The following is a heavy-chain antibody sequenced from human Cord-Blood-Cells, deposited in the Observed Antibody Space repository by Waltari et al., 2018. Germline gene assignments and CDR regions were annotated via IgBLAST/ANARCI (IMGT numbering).Heavy chain of an antibody. D-gene: IGHD6-6*01. CDR2: IIPILGIA. V-gene: IGHV1-69*04. CDR1: GCAFPGDA. J-gene: IGHJ3*02. CDR3: AREGDEYSSSPGAFDI. Sequence: HVPLFQSGAELMPPLSSMHLSCKSPGCAFPGDARRALTHGRVQGLEWMGRIIPILGIANYAQKFQGRVTMTADKSTSTAYMELSSLRSEDTAVYYCAREGDEYSSSPGAFDIWGQGTMVTVSS.